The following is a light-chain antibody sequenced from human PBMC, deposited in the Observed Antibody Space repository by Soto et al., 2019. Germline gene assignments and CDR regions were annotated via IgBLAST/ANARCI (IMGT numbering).Light chain of an antibody. Sequence: LPHSPAPLSLTPGARDPRSGVASQSVSRSYLAWYQQKPGLAPRLIIYDASTRATGIPDRFSGSGSGTDFTLTISRLEPEDFAVYYCQQSGSSPITFGQGTRLEI. CDR3: QQSGSSPIT. J-gene: IGKJ5*01. CDR1: QSVSRSY. CDR2: DAS. V-gene: IGKV3D-20*01.